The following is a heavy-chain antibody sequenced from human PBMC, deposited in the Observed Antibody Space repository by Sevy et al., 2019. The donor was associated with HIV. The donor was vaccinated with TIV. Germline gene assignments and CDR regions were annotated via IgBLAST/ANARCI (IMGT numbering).Heavy chain of an antibody. CDR2: ISGSGGST. CDR3: AKTGIRANEGQLWFQEYLSPDY. CDR1: GFTFSSYA. J-gene: IGHJ4*02. Sequence: GGSLRLSCAASGFTFSSYAMSWVRQAPGKGLEWVSAISGSGGSTYYANSVKGRFTISRDNSKNTLYLQMNSLRAEDTAVYYCAKTGIRANEGQLWFQEYLSPDYWGQGTLVTVSS. V-gene: IGHV3-23*01. D-gene: IGHD5-18*01.